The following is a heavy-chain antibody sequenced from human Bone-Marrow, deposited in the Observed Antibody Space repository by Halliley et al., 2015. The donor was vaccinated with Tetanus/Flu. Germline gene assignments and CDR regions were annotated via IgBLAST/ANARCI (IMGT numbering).Heavy chain of an antibody. J-gene: IGHJ4*02. Sequence: GGVSSIRGSGGSTYYAASVKGRFIISRDNSKNTLYLQMNSRRAGDTAVYYCASRRSVGTTYFHFWGQGTLVTVSS. CDR2: IRGSGGST. D-gene: IGHD1-26*01. V-gene: IGHV3-23*01. CDR3: ASRRSVGTTYFHF.